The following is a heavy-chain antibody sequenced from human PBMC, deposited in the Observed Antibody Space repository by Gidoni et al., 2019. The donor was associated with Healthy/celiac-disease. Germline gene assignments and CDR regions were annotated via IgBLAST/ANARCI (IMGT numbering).Heavy chain of an antibody. J-gene: IGHJ3*02. CDR1: GCTFRSSS. V-gene: IGHV3-21*01. Sequence: EVQLVESGGGLVKPGGSLRLSCAASGCTFRSSSMNWVRQAPGKGLEWVSSIMSSSSYIYYADSVNGRFTISRDNAKNSLYLQMNSLRAEDTAVYYCARFYDILTGPTNYAFDILGQVTMVTVSS. CDR2: IMSSSSYI. D-gene: IGHD3-9*01. CDR3: ARFYDILTGPTNYAFDI.